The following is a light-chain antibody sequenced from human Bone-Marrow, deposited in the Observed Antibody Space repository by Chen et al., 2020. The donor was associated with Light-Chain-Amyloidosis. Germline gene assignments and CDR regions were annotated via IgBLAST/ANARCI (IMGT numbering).Light chain of an antibody. V-gene: IGKV3-15*01. CDR1: QSVSSN. J-gene: IGKJ5*01. Sequence: ELVMTQSPATLSVSPGERATLSCRASQSVSSNLAWYQQKPGQAPRLLIYGASTRATGIPARFSGSGSGTEFTLTISSLQSEDFAVYYCQQYNNWLRITFGQGTRLEIK. CDR2: GAS. CDR3: QQYNNWLRIT.